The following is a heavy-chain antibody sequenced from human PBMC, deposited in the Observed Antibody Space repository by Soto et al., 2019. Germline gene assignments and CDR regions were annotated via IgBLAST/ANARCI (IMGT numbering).Heavy chain of an antibody. J-gene: IGHJ5*02. V-gene: IGHV3-48*01. D-gene: IGHD3-9*01. CDR3: ARESDILNWFDP. CDR2: ISSSSSTI. Sequence: EVQLVESGGGLVQPGGSLRLSCAASGFTFSSYSMNWVRQAPGKGREWVSYISSSSSTIYYADSVKGRFTISRENAKNSLNRQMKGLRAEDTAVYYWARESDILNWFDPWGQGPLVTVS. CDR1: GFTFSSYS.